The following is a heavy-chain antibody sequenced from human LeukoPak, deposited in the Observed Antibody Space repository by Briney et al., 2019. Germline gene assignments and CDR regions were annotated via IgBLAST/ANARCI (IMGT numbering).Heavy chain of an antibody. J-gene: IGHJ6*02. Sequence: PGESLKISCKGSGYSFTSYWIGWVRQMPGKGLEWMGIIYPGDSDTRYSPSFQGQVTISADKSISTAYLQWSSLKASDTAMYYCASSGWYRDYYYGMDVWGQGTTVTVSS. V-gene: IGHV5-51*01. CDR1: GYSFTSYW. D-gene: IGHD6-19*01. CDR2: IYPGDSDT. CDR3: ASSGWYRDYYYGMDV.